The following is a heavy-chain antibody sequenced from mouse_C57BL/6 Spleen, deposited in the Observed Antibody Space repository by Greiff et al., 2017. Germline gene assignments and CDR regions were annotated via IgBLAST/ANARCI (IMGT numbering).Heavy chain of an antibody. D-gene: IGHD2-5*01. CDR3: ARKSNPYWYFDV. V-gene: IGHV1-55*01. Sequence: VQLQQPGAELVKPGASVKMSCKASGYTFTSYWITWVKQRPGQGLEWIGDIYPGSGSTNYNEKFKSKATLTVDTSSSTAYMQLSSLTSEDSAVYYCARKSNPYWYFDVWGTGTTVTVSS. CDR2: IYPGSGST. CDR1: GYTFTSYW. J-gene: IGHJ1*03.